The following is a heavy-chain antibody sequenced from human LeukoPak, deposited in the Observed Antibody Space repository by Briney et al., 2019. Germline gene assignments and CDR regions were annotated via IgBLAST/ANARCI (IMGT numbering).Heavy chain of an antibody. CDR3: GRVEFHSADF. D-gene: IGHD3-10*01. V-gene: IGHV3-7*01. CDR1: GFTFSRHW. Sequence: GGSLRLSCAASGFTFSRHWMSWVRQAPGKGLEWVANIKEDGSDKYYVDSVKGRFTISRDNAQNSVYLQMNSLRAEDTAVYYCGRVEFHSADFRGQGTLVTVSS. J-gene: IGHJ4*02. CDR2: IKEDGSDK.